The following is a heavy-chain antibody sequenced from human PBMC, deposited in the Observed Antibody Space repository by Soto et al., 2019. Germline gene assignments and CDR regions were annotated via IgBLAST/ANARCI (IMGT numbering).Heavy chain of an antibody. CDR1: GFTFSSYG. Sequence: PGGSLRLSCAASGFTFSSYGMHWVRQAPGKGLERVAVIWYDGSNKYYADSVKGRFTISRDNSKNTLYLQMNSLRAEDTAVYYCARETGYSSSWPTDYGMDVWGQGTTVTVSS. V-gene: IGHV3-33*01. D-gene: IGHD6-13*01. CDR3: ARETGYSSSWPTDYGMDV. J-gene: IGHJ6*02. CDR2: IWYDGSNK.